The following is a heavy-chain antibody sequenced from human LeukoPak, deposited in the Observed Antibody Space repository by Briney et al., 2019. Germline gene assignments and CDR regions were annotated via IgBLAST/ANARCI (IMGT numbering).Heavy chain of an antibody. Sequence: PSETLSLTCAVYGGSFSGYYWSWIRQPPGKGLEWIGEINHSGSTNYNPSLKSRVTISVDTSKNQFSLKLSSVTAADTAVYYCARVDYYDRVDYWGQGTLVTVSS. CDR3: ARVDYYDRVDY. CDR1: GGSFSGYY. J-gene: IGHJ4*02. CDR2: INHSGST. D-gene: IGHD3-22*01. V-gene: IGHV4-34*01.